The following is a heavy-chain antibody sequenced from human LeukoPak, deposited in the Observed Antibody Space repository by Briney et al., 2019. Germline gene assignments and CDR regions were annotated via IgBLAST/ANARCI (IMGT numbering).Heavy chain of an antibody. Sequence: GGSLRLSCVPSGVTFSSYEMHWVRQAPGKGLGWISYFSSSDTTIYYADSVKGRFTISRDNAKNSLYLQMNSLRAEDTAVYYCARSGQDDYWGQGTLVTVSS. CDR2: FSSSDTTI. CDR1: GVTFSSYE. V-gene: IGHV3-48*03. J-gene: IGHJ4*02. D-gene: IGHD2-15*01. CDR3: ARSGQDDY.